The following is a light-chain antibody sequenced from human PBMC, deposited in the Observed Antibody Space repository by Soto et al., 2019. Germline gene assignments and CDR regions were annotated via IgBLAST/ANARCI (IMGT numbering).Light chain of an antibody. J-gene: IGLJ1*01. CDR3: CSYAGSYPFV. Sequence: QSALTQPSSVSGSPGQSVTISCTGTSSDVGGYNYVSWYQHHPGKAPKLMIYDVDKRPSGGPGRFSGSKSGNTASLTISGLQAEDEADYYCCSYAGSYPFVFGTGTKVTVL. V-gene: IGLV2-11*01. CDR1: SSDVGGYNY. CDR2: DVD.